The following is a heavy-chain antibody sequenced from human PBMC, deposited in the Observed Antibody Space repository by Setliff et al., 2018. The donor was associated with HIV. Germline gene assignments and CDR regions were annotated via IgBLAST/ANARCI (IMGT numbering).Heavy chain of an antibody. CDR1: GYSISSGYY. CDR3: ARVASYLDGGCYYYMPRWYFDL. V-gene: IGHV4-38-2*02. Sequence: PSETLSLTCTVSGYSISSGYYWGWIRQPPGKGLEWIASFYHSGSSYYNASHKSRVTISIDTSTDQFSLKLSSVTAADTAVYYCARVASYLDGGCYYYMPRWYFDLWGRGTLVTVSS. J-gene: IGHJ2*01. CDR2: FYHSGSS. D-gene: IGHD3-22*01.